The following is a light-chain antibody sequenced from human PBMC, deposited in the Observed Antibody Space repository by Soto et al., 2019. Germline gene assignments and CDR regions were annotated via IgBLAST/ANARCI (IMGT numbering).Light chain of an antibody. J-gene: IGKJ1*01. CDR2: GAS. V-gene: IGKV3-20*01. CDR1: QSVSSSY. CDR3: QQYGSSLPWT. Sequence: EIVLTQSPGTLSLSPGERATLSCRASQSVSSSYLAWYQQKPGQAPRLLIYGASSRATGIPDRFSGSGSGRDFTLTISSLEPEDFAVYYCQQYGSSLPWTFGQGTKVEIK.